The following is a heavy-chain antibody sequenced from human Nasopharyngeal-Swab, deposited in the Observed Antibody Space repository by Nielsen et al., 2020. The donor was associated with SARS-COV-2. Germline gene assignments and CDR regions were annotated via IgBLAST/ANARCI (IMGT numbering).Heavy chain of an antibody. V-gene: IGHV2-5*02. CDR1: GFSHSTSGVG. J-gene: IGHJ5*02. CDR2: IYWDDDK. CDR3: AHNQHWGGYEQQWLVPADWFDP. D-gene: IGHD6-19*01. Sequence: SGPTLVKPTQTLTLTCTFSGFSHSTSGVGVGWTRQPPGKALEWLALIYWDDDKRYSPSLKSRLTITKDTSKNQVVLTMTNMDPVDTATYYCAHNQHWGGYEQQWLVPADWFDPWGQGTLVTVSS.